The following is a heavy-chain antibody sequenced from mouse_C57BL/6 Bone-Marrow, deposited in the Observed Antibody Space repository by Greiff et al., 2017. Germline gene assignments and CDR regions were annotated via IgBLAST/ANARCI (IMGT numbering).Heavy chain of an antibody. Sequence: QVQLQQSGPELVKPGASVKISCKASGYSFTSYYIHWVKQRPGQGLEWIGWIYPGSGNTKYNEKFKGKATLTADTSSSTAYMQLSSLTSEDSAVYACARGELAWCAYWGQGTLVTVSA. CDR1: GYSFTSYY. CDR3: ARGELAWCAY. V-gene: IGHV1-66*01. J-gene: IGHJ3*01. D-gene: IGHD4-1*01. CDR2: IYPGSGNT.